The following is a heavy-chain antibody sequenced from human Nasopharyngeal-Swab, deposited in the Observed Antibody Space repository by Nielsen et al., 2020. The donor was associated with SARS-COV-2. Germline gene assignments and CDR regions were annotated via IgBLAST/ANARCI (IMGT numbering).Heavy chain of an antibody. J-gene: IGHJ4*02. Sequence: GESLKISCKGSGYSFTSYWISWVRQMPGKGLEWVGRIDRSDSYTNYSPSFQGHVTISADKSISTAYLQWSSLKTSDTAMYYCARHDGDGYNSFFYFDYWGQGTRVTVSS. CDR2: IDRSDSYT. CDR3: ARHDGDGYNSFFYFDY. D-gene: IGHD5-24*01. CDR1: GYSFTSYW. V-gene: IGHV5-10-1*01.